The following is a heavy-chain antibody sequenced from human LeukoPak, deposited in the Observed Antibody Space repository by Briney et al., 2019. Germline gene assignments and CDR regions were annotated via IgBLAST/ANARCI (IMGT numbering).Heavy chain of an antibody. D-gene: IGHD3-3*01. Sequence: SETLSLTCAVYGGSISSGSYYWSWIRQPAGKGLEWIGRIYTSGSTNYNPSLKSRVTISVDTSKNQFSLKLSSVTAADTAVYYCASSHSLKDFWSGYFDYWGQGTLVTVSS. V-gene: IGHV4-61*02. J-gene: IGHJ4*02. CDR2: IYTSGST. CDR3: ASSHSLKDFWSGYFDY. CDR1: GGSISSGSYY.